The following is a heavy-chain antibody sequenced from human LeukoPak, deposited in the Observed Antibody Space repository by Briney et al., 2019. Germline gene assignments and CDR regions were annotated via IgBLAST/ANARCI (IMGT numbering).Heavy chain of an antibody. CDR3: ARYAVAGNYFDY. J-gene: IGHJ4*02. D-gene: IGHD6-19*01. Sequence: SETLSVTCTVSGGSISSYYWSWIRQPAGKGLEWIGHIYTSGSTNYNPSLKSRVTISVDKSKNQFSLKLSSVTAADTAVYYCARYAVAGNYFDYWGQGTGRPVSS. CDR2: IYTSGST. CDR1: GGSISSYY. V-gene: IGHV4-4*07.